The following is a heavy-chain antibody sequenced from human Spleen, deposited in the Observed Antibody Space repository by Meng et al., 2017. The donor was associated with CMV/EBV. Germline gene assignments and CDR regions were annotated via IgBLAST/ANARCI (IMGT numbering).Heavy chain of an antibody. CDR2: TGFDGSNT. Sequence: SGFTFRRYAMHWVRQAPGKGLEWVAITGFDGSNTYYADSVKGRFTISRDNSRNTLYLQMTSLGAEDTAMYFCARDDRYRVGAPALDYRGQGTLVTVSS. CDR3: ARDDRYRVGAPALDY. J-gene: IGHJ4*02. V-gene: IGHV3-30*04. CDR1: GFTFRRYA. D-gene: IGHD1-26*01.